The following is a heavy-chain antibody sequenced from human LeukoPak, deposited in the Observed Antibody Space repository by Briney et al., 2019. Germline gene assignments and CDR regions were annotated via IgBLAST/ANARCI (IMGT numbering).Heavy chain of an antibody. CDR3: AVVIGYYYYYMDV. CDR1: GGTFSGYA. V-gene: IGHV1-69*05. Sequence: SVKVSCKASGGTFSGYAISWVRQAPGQGLEWMGGIIPIFGTANYAQKFQGRVTITTDESTSTAYMELSSLRSEDTAVYYCAVVIGYYYYYMDVWGKGTTVTVSS. CDR2: IIPIFGTA. D-gene: IGHD3-22*01. J-gene: IGHJ6*03.